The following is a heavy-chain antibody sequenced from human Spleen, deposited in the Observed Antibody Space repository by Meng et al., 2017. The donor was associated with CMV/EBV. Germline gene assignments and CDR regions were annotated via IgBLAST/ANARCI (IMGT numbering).Heavy chain of an antibody. J-gene: IGHJ4*02. V-gene: IGHV4-34*01. D-gene: IGHD1-26*01. CDR3: ARDRRLVGATTFDS. CDR2: ITYSEST. CDR1: GGYFSGSN. Sequence: SETLSLTCAVYGGYFSGSNWNWIRQPPGKGLEWIGEITYSESTNYNPSLKSRVTISVDTSKNQFSLKLSSVTAADTAVYYCARDRRLVGATTFDSWGQGTLVTVSS.